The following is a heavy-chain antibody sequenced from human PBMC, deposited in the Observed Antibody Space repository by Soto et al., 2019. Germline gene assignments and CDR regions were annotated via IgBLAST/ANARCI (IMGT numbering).Heavy chain of an antibody. J-gene: IGHJ4*02. Sequence: EVQLVESGGGLVKPGGSLGLSCAVSGFTFNNAWMSWVRQAPGKGLEWVGRIKSKTDGGTTDHAASVKGRFTISRDDSXXXXXXXXXXXXXXXXXXXXXXXSPRAQYWGQGTLVSVSS. CDR3: XXSPRAQY. CDR1: GFTFNNAW. CDR2: IKSKTDGGTT. V-gene: IGHV3-15*01.